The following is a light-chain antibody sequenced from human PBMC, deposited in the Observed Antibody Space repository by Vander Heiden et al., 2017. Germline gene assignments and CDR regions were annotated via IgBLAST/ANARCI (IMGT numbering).Light chain of an antibody. V-gene: IGLV1-40*01. Sequence: SVLTQPPSLSGAPGQMVTISCTVSRSNIGEGYDVHGYQQLPGTAPRLLILRNTQRPSGVPDRFSGSKSGTAASLAITGLQAGDEANYYCQSCDTSLSGSVVFGGGTKLTVL. CDR2: RNT. CDR3: QSCDTSLSGSVV. CDR1: RSNIGEGYD. J-gene: IGLJ2*01.